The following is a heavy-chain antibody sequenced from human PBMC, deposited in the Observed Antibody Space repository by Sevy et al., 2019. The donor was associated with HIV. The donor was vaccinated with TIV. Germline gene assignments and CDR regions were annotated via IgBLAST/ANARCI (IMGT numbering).Heavy chain of an antibody. CDR3: ARDGSSFSSGWTYYYYYMDV. CDR1: GFTFSSYE. Sequence: GGSLRLSCAASGFTFSSYEMNWVRQAPGKGLEWVSYISSSGSTIYYADSVKGRFTISRDNAKNSLYLQMNSLRAEDTAVYYCARDGSSFSSGWTYYYYYMDVWGKGTTVTVSS. V-gene: IGHV3-48*03. J-gene: IGHJ6*03. CDR2: ISSSGSTI. D-gene: IGHD6-19*01.